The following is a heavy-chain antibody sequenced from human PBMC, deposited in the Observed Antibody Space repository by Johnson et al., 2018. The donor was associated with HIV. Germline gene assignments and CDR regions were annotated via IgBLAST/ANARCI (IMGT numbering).Heavy chain of an antibody. CDR1: GFTVSSNY. J-gene: IGHJ3*01. V-gene: IGHV3-66*01. D-gene: IGHD3-10*01. Sequence: VQLVESGGGLVQPGGSLRLSCTASGFTVSSNYMSWVRQAPGKGLEWVSVIYSGGTTYYAASVKGRFTISRDNSKNTLYLQMNNLRAEDTAVYNCARGVRGVIIDWGQGTMVAVSS. CDR3: ARGVRGVIID. CDR2: IYSGGTT.